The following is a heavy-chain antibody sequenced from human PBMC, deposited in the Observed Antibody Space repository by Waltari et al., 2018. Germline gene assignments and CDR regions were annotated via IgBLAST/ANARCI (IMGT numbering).Heavy chain of an antibody. Sequence: EVPVVESGGGVVKQGWSLRLSCVTSGFRTSSSTLNWVRQAPGKGLEWVSSIIPNRIKTYYLESVRGRFTISRDNARNSLYLQMDSLRVEGSAVYYCASDPSMQHVAAGGYWGQGTLVTVSS. D-gene: IGHD2-8*01. CDR2: IIPNRIKT. CDR1: GFRTSSST. V-gene: IGHV3-21*01. J-gene: IGHJ4*02. CDR3: ASDPSMQHVAAGGY.